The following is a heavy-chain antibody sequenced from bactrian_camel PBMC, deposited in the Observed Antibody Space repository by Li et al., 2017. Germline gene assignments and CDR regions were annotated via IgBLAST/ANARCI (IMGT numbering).Heavy chain of an antibody. CDR2: IAGDGRT. Sequence: HVQLVESGGGFVQPGGSLRLSCTASGYTSGTYCMGWFRRLPGQEREGVAAIAGDGRTDYADSVKGRFTISRDGAKNIIALQMHSLKPEDTATYYCAADLVTDEPSLVEREYYYWGQGTQVTVS. CDR3: AADLVTDEPSLVEREYYY. V-gene: IGHV3S53*01. CDR1: GYTSGTYC. J-gene: IGHJ4*01. D-gene: IGHD1*01.